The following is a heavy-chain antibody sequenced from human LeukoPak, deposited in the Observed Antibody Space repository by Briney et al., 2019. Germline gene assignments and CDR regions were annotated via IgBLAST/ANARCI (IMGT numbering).Heavy chain of an antibody. Sequence: GGSLRPSCAASGFILSDYAIHWVRQGPGKGLEYVAAISSNGAKTFYAEPVKGRFTISRDNSDNTVDLQMDSLRVEDMGVYYCARGRGGSYDSWGQGILVTVSS. D-gene: IGHD1-26*01. CDR2: ISSNGAKT. CDR1: GFILSDYA. J-gene: IGHJ4*02. CDR3: ARGRGGSYDS. V-gene: IGHV3-64*02.